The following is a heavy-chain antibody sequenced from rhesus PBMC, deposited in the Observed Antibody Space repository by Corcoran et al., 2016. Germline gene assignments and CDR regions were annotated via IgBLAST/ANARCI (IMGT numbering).Heavy chain of an antibody. D-gene: IGHD3-22*01. V-gene: IGHV4-147*01. J-gene: IGHJ4*01. Sequence: QVQLQESGTGLVKPSETLSLTCAVSGGSISSNYWSWIRQPPGKGMEWIGRIYGSSRCTNYNPSLTSRVTISTDTAKNQFSLKLSSVTAADTAVYYCARGVLYWGQGVLVTVAS. CDR2: IYGSSRCT. CDR1: GGSISSNY. CDR3: ARGVLY.